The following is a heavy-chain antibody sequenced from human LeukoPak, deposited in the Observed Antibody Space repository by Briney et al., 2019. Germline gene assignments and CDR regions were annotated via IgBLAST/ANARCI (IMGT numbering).Heavy chain of an antibody. D-gene: IGHD1-26*01. Sequence: SVKVSCKASGGTFSSYAISWVRQAPGQGLEWMGGIIPIFGTANYAQKFQGRVTITTDESTSTAYMELSSLRSEDTAVYYCARVRDEVGALDYWGQGTLVTVSS. CDR1: GGTFSSYA. CDR2: IIPIFGTA. CDR3: ARVRDEVGALDY. J-gene: IGHJ4*02. V-gene: IGHV1-69*05.